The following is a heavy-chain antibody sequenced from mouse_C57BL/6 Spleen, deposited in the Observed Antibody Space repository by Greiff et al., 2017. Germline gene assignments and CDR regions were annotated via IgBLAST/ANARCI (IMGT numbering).Heavy chain of an antibody. V-gene: IGHV1-72*01. J-gene: IGHJ3*01. Sequence: QVQLQQSGAELVKPGASVKLSCKASGYTFTSYWMHWVKQRPGRGLGWIGRIDPNSGGTKYNEKFKSKATLTVDKPSSTAYMQLSSLTSEDSAVYYCATPFYDVYFPWFTYWGQGTLVTVSA. CDR2: IDPNSGGT. CDR3: ATPFYDVYFPWFTY. CDR1: GYTFTSYW. D-gene: IGHD2-3*01.